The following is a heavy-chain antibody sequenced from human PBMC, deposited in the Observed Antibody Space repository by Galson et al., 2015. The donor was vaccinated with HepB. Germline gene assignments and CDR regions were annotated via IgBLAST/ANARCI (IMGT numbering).Heavy chain of an antibody. J-gene: IGHJ6*02. CDR3: ASGNCSSTSCYSIDYGMDV. D-gene: IGHD2-2*02. Sequence: CAISGDSVSSNSAAWNWIRQSPSRGLEWLGRTYYRSKWYNDYAVSVKSRITINPDTSKNQFSLQLNSVTPEDTAVYYCASGNCSSTSCYSIDYGMDVWGQGTTVTVSS. CDR2: TYYRSKWYN. V-gene: IGHV6-1*01. CDR1: GDSVSSNSAA.